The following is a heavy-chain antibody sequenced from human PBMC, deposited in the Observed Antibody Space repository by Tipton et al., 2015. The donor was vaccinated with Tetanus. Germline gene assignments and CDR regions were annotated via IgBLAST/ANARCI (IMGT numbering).Heavy chain of an antibody. V-gene: IGHV1-69*06. Sequence: QLVQSGAEVKKPGSSVKVSCKGSGGTFNNFPISWVRQAPGQGLEWMGGIIPVFATITYAQKFQGRLKITADRSTSTAYMELTSLSSEDTAIYYCARTRGGTRLYYAIGFWGQGTLVTVSS. D-gene: IGHD3-22*01. CDR3: ARTRGGTRLYYAIGF. CDR1: GGTFNNFP. CDR2: IIPVFATI. J-gene: IGHJ4*02.